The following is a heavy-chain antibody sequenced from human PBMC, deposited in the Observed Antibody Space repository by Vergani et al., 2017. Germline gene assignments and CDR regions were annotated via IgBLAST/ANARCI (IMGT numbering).Heavy chain of an antibody. CDR1: GFTVSSNY. D-gene: IGHD2-15*01. V-gene: IGHV3-53*01. CDR3: ARSYCSGGSCXFSY. Sequence: EVQLVESGGGLIQPGGSLRLSCAASGFTVSSNYMSWVRQAPGKGLEWVSVIYSGGSTYYADSVKGRFTISRDNSKNTLYLQMNSLRAEDTAVYYCARSYCSGGSCXFSYWGQGTLVTVSS. J-gene: IGHJ4*02. CDR2: IYSGGST.